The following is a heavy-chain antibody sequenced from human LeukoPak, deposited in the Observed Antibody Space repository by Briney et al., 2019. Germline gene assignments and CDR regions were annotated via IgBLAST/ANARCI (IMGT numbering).Heavy chain of an antibody. CDR3: ARCYYDSSGYQCAFDI. D-gene: IGHD3-22*01. Sequence: ASVKVSCKASGYTFTNYYMHWVRQAPGQGLEWMGIINPSGGSPNYAQKLQGRVTMTTDTSTSTAYMELRSLRSDDTAVYYCARCYYDSSGYQCAFDIWGQGTMVTVSS. CDR2: INPSGGSP. V-gene: IGHV1-46*01. J-gene: IGHJ3*02. CDR1: GYTFTNYY.